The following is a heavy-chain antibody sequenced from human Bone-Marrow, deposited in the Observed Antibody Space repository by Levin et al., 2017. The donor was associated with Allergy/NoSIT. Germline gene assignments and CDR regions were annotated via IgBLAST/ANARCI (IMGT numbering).Heavy chain of an antibody. D-gene: IGHD3-10*01. CDR2: ISGSGGTT. Sequence: GGSLRLSCAASGFTFSSYAMSWVRQAPGKGLEWVSGISGSGGTTYYADSVKGRFTISRDNSKNTLYLQMNSLRGEDTALYYCARLELLWFGDSSRGDFDYWGQGARVTVSS. CDR1: GFTFSSYA. J-gene: IGHJ4*02. CDR3: ARLELLWFGDSSRGDFDY. V-gene: IGHV3-23*01.